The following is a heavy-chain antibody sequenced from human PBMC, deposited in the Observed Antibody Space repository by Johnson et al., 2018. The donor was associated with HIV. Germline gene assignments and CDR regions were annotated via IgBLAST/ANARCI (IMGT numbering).Heavy chain of an antibody. Sequence: VQLVESGGGRAKPGGSLKLSCAASGFTFSSYDMHWVRQATGKGLEWVSAIGTAGDTYYPGSVKGRFTISRENAKNSLYLQMNSLRAGDTAVYYCARSDYDSSGYYAFDIWGQGTMVTVSS. CDR2: IGTAGDT. D-gene: IGHD3-22*01. J-gene: IGHJ3*02. V-gene: IGHV3-13*01. CDR1: GFTFSSYD. CDR3: ARSDYDSSGYYAFDI.